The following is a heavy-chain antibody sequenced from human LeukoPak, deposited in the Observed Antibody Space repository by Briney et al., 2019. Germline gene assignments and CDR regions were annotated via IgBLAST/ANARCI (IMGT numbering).Heavy chain of an antibody. CDR1: GGSISSYY. V-gene: IGHV4-59*01. J-gene: IGHJ2*01. D-gene: IGHD4-17*01. CDR2: IYYTGST. Sequence: SETLSLTCTVSGGSISSYYRSWIRQPPGKGLEWIGYIYYTGSTNYNPSLKSRVTISVDTSKNQFSLNLSSVTAADTAVYYCARKATVTTNWYFDLWGRGTLVTVS. CDR3: ARKATVTTNWYFDL.